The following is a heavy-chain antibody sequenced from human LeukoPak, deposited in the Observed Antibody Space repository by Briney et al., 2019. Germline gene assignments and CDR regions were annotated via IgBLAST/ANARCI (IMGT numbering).Heavy chain of an antibody. CDR3: ARGVGLTYYYDSSGYPAATHFDY. J-gene: IGHJ4*02. V-gene: IGHV1-8*01. Sequence: ASVKVSCKASGYTFTSYDINWVRQATGQGLEWMGWMNPNSGNTGYAQKFQGRVTMTRNTSISTAYKELSSLRSEDTAVYYCARGVGLTYYYDSSGYPAATHFDYWGQGTLVTVSS. CDR2: MNPNSGNT. CDR1: GYTFTSYD. D-gene: IGHD3-22*01.